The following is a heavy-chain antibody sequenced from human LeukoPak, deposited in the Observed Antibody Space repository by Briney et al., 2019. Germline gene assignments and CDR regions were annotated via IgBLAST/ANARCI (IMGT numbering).Heavy chain of an antibody. D-gene: IGHD3-3*01. CDR2: INPNSGGT. Sequence: ASVKVSFKASGYTFTSYDINWVRQAPGQGLEWMGWINPNSGGTNYAQKFQGRVTMTRDTSISTAYMELSRLRSDDTAVYYCARAVTIFGVVTPMGYWGQGTLVTVSS. V-gene: IGHV1-2*02. CDR1: GYTFTSYD. J-gene: IGHJ4*02. CDR3: ARAVTIFGVVTPMGY.